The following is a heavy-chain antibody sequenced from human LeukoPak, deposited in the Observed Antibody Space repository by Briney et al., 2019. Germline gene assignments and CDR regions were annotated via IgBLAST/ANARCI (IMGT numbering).Heavy chain of an antibody. V-gene: IGHV4-30-2*01. CDR2: IYHSGST. CDR3: ARRGSLVFDY. D-gene: IGHD2-2*01. Sequence: SETLSLTCAVSGGSISSGGYSGSWIRQPPGKGLEWIGYIYHSGSTYYNPSLKSRVTISVDRSKNQFSLKLSSVTAADTAVYYCARRGSLVFDYWGQGTLVTVSS. J-gene: IGHJ4*02. CDR1: GGSISSGGYS.